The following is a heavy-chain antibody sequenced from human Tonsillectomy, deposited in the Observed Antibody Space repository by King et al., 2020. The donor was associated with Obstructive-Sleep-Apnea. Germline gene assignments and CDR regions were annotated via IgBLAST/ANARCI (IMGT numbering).Heavy chain of an antibody. CDR2: IAVGSGNA. J-gene: IGHJ1*01. V-gene: IGHV1-58*03. D-gene: IGHD2-21*02. CDR1: GFTLTKSA. Sequence: QLVESGPELKRPGTSVKVSCKASGFTLTKSAVKWVRQARGQRLEWIGGIAVGSGNAKYAQKLKDRVTISADNSTSTSYLELSSLRADDTAVYYCATDLYDSSCCDSAPWGQGTVVTVSS. CDR3: ATDLYDSSCCDSAP.